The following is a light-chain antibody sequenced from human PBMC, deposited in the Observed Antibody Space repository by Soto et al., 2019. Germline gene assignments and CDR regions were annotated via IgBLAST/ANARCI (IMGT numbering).Light chain of an antibody. CDR2: EVN. CDR3: SSHAGSKRV. CDR1: SSDVGGYNY. J-gene: IGLJ1*01. Sequence: QSVLTQPPSASGSPGQSVTISCTGTSSDVGGYNYVSWYQQHPGKAPKLMIYEVNKRPSGVPDRFSGSKSGNTASLTASGLQAEDEGDYYCSSHAGSKRVFGTGTKLTVL. V-gene: IGLV2-8*01.